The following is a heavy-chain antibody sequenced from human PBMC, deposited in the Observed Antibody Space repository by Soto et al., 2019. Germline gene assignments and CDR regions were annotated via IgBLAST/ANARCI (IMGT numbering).Heavy chain of an antibody. CDR1: GFTFISSF. Sequence: GGSLRLSCVASGFTFISSFMGWVRQAPGKGLEWVANINQDGGGTYYVDSVEGRFTISRDNAKDSLYLQMNSLRGEDTAVYYCARYFSGSGRYFFDYWGQGTLVTVSS. CDR2: INQDGGGT. V-gene: IGHV3-7*03. J-gene: IGHJ4*02. CDR3: ARYFSGSGRYFFDY. D-gene: IGHD6-19*01.